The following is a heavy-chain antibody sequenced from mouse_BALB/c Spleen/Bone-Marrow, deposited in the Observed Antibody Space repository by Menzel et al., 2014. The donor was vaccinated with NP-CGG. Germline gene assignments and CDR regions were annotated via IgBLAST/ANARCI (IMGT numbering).Heavy chain of an antibody. Sequence: EVQLVESGGGLVKPGGSLKLSCAASGFTFSSYAMSWVRQTPEKRLEWVASISSGGSTYYPDSVKGRFTISRDNARNILYLQMSSLRSEDTAMYHCARVTTATGVDYWGQGTSVTVSS. CDR2: ISSGGST. CDR3: ARVTTATGVDY. J-gene: IGHJ4*01. CDR1: GFTFSSYA. D-gene: IGHD1-2*01. V-gene: IGHV5-6-5*01.